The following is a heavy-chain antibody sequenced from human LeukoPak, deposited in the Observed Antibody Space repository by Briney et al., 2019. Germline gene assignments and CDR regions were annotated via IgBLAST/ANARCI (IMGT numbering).Heavy chain of an antibody. CDR1: GYSFTSYW. CDR2: IYPGGSAT. V-gene: IGHV5-51*01. D-gene: IGHD6-19*01. CDR3: AKRRAVAGVYYFDY. J-gene: IGHJ4*02. Sequence: GESLKISCKGSGYSFTSYWIAWVRQMPGKGLEWMGMIYPGGSATRYSPSFQGQVTISADKSISTAYLQWSSLKASDTAMYYCAKRRAVAGVYYFDYWGQGTLVTVSS.